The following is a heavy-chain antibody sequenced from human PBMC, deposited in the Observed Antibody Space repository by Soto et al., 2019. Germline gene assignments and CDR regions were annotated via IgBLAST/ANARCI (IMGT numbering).Heavy chain of an antibody. V-gene: IGHV1-69*13. CDR3: ARDAHYYDSSGYFLPSYFDY. Sequence: SVKVSCKASGGTFSSYAISWVRQAPGQGLEWMGGIIPIFGTANYAQKFQGRVTITADESTSTAYMELSSLRSEDTAVYYCARDAHYYDSSGYFLPSYFDYCGHGTLVTVSP. CDR2: IIPIFGTA. J-gene: IGHJ4*01. D-gene: IGHD3-22*01. CDR1: GGTFSSYA.